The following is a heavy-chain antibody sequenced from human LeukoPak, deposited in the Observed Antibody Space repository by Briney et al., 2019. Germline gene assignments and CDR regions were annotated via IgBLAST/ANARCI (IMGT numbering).Heavy chain of an antibody. CDR2: IDWDDDK. D-gene: IGHD3-22*01. CDR3: ARGTLNYYDSSGHDY. J-gene: IGHJ4*02. Sequence: SGPALVKPTQTLTLTCTFSGFSLSTSGMCVSWIRQPPGKALEWLARIDWDDDKYYSTSLKTRLTISKDTSKNQVVLTMTNMDPVDTATYYCARGTLNYYDSSGHDYWGQGTLVTVSS. V-gene: IGHV2-70*11. CDR1: GFSLSTSGMC.